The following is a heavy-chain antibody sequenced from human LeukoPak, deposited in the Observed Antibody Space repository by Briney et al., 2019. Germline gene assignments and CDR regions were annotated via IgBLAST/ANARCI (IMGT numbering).Heavy chain of an antibody. CDR2: ISGSGGST. Sequence: PGGSLRLSCAASGFTFSSYAMSWVRQAPGKGLEWVSAISGSGGSTYYADSVKGRFIISRDNSKNTLYLQMNSLRAEDTAVYYCANVRYFDWYYFDYWGQGALVTVSS. V-gene: IGHV3-23*01. D-gene: IGHD3-9*01. J-gene: IGHJ4*02. CDR3: ANVRYFDWYYFDY. CDR1: GFTFSSYA.